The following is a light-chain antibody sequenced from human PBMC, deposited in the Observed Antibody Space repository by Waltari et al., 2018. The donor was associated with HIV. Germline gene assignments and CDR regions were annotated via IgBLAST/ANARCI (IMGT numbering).Light chain of an antibody. Sequence: NIILTQSHSVSESTGKKETNTSTRRNNNIGNTNIQWYQQRPGRSPDTVIYEDSQRPSGVPNRFSGSVDSSSNSASLTISGLKTEDEADYFCQSYDGTTVVFGGGTRLTVL. CDR3: QSYDGTTVV. CDR2: EDS. J-gene: IGLJ2*01. CDR1: NNNIGNTN. V-gene: IGLV6-57*01.